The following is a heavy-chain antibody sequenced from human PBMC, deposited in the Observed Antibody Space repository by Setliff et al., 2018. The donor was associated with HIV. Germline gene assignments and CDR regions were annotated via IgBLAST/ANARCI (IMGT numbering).Heavy chain of an antibody. CDR3: ATTRGYCSGGSCYSPPYMDV. CDR1: EYSFSNYW. Sequence: PGESLKISCKASEYSFSNYWIGWVRQMPGKGLEWMGIIYPGDSDTRYGPSFQGQVTISADKSISTAYLQWSSLKASDTAMYYCATTRGYCSGGSCYSPPYMDVWGQGTTVTVSS. D-gene: IGHD2-15*01. J-gene: IGHJ6*03. V-gene: IGHV5-51*01. CDR2: IYPGDSDT.